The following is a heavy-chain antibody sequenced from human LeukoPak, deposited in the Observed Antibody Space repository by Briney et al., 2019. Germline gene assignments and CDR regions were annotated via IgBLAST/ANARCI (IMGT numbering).Heavy chain of an antibody. Sequence: SETLSLTCTVSGGSISSYYWSWIRQPPGKGLEWIGYIYYSGSTNYNPSLKSRVTISVDTSKNQFSLKLSSVTAADTAVYYCARGHSSGWVGPGSYYYGMDVWGQGTTVTVSS. CDR2: IYYSGST. J-gene: IGHJ6*02. V-gene: IGHV4-59*01. CDR1: GGSISSYY. D-gene: IGHD6-19*01. CDR3: ARGHSSGWVGPGSYYYGMDV.